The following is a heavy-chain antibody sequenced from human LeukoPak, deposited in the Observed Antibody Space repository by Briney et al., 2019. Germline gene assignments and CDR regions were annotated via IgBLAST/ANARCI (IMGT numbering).Heavy chain of an antibody. CDR1: VGTSSSCA. J-gene: IGHJ4*02. Sequence: EASAKVSCKASVGTSSSCAISWVPEAPGQGLEWMGGIIPIFGTANYAQKFQGRVTLTADESTSTAYMELSSLRSEDTAVYYCAREDSSGNWGQGTLVTVSS. V-gene: IGHV1-69*13. D-gene: IGHD6-25*01. CDR3: AREDSSGN. CDR2: IIPIFGTA.